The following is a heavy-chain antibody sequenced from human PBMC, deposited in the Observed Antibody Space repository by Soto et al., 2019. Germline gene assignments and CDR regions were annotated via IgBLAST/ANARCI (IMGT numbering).Heavy chain of an antibody. J-gene: IGHJ4*02. CDR2: ISGSGDST. CDR3: ARRGSGSYFDY. Sequence: EVQLLESGGGLVQPGGFLRVSCAASGFTFSNYAMNWVRQAPGKGLEWVSVISGSGDSTYYADSVKGRFTISRDNSKNTLYLQMNSLRAEDTAIYYCARRGSGSYFDYWGQGTLVTVSS. CDR1: GFTFSNYA. V-gene: IGHV3-23*01. D-gene: IGHD1-26*01.